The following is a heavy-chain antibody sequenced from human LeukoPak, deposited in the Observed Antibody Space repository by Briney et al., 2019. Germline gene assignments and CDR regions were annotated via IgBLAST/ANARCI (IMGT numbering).Heavy chain of an antibody. CDR2: IYSGDNT. CDR1: GFTVSNNY. D-gene: IGHD3-16*01. J-gene: IGHJ4*02. Sequence: GGSLRLSCAASGFTVSNNYMSWVRQAPGEGLEWVSVIYSGDNTYYVESVKGRFTISRDNSKNTLFLQMNRLRAEDTAAYYCAGRRVLDASFDYWGQGTLVTVSS. V-gene: IGHV3-66*02. CDR3: AGRRVLDASFDY.